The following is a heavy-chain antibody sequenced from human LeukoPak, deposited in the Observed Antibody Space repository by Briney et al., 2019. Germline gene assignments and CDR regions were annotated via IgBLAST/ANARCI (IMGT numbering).Heavy chain of an antibody. V-gene: IGHV4-39*01. J-gene: IGHJ4*02. CDR1: GASISSSSYY. D-gene: IGHD6-25*01. CDR2: IYYSGST. Sequence: SETLSLTCTVSGASISSSSYYWGWIRQPPGKGLEWIGSIYYSGSTYYNPSLKSRVTISVDTSKNQFSLKLTSVTAADTAVYYWAGASSDEQRLDFPYFDTGGQETLVPVS. CDR3: AGASSDEQRLDFPYFDT.